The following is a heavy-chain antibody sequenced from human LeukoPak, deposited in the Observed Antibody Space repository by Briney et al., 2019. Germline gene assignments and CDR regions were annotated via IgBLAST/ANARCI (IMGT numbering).Heavy chain of an antibody. CDR3: ARGRSGTKSGGSDY. J-gene: IGHJ4*02. CDR2: IIPMFGTP. V-gene: IGHV1-69*05. D-gene: IGHD3-10*02. Sequence: PVKVSCKASGGIVTTYSLTWVRQAPGQGLEWMGGIIPMFGTPNYAQKFQGRVTITTDDSTSTAYLELSSLRSEDTAVYYCARGRSGTKSGGSDYWGQGTLVTVSS. CDR1: GGIVTTYS.